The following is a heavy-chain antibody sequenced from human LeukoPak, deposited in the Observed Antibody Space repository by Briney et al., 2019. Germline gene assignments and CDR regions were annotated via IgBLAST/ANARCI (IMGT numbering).Heavy chain of an antibody. Sequence: SETLSLTCTVSGYSLSSGYYWGWIRQPPGKGLEWIGSIYHSGSTYYNPSLKSRVTMSLDASKNQFSLELNSVTPADTAVYYCARGGNYWPQWWFDPWGRGTLVSVSS. D-gene: IGHD1-26*01. CDR2: IYHSGST. J-gene: IGHJ5*02. CDR1: GYSLSSGYY. CDR3: ARGGNYWPQWWFDP. V-gene: IGHV4-38-2*02.